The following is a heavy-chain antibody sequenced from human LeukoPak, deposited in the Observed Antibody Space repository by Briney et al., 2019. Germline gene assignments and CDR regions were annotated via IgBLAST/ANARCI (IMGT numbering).Heavy chain of an antibody. D-gene: IGHD3-3*01. CDR3: ARTLRGDSWSGYYFDY. CDR1: GYTFTGYY. V-gene: IGHV1-2*02. CDR2: INPNSGGT. Sequence: ASVKVSCKASGYTFTGYYMHWVRQAPGQGLEWMGWINPNSGGTNYAQKFQGRVTMTRDTSISTAYMELSRLRSDDTAVYYCARTLRGDSWSGYYFDYWGQGTLVTVSS. J-gene: IGHJ4*02.